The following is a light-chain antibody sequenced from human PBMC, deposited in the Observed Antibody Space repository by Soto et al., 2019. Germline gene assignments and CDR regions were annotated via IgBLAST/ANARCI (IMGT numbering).Light chain of an antibody. V-gene: IGKV3-20*01. CDR1: QSISSSF. CDR3: QHYGETPIT. Sequence: EIVLTQSPGTLSLSPGERASLSCWASQSISSSFLAWYQQKPGQAPRLLIYGASTRATTIPVRFSGSGSGTEFTLTISSLQSEDFAVYYCQHYGETPITFGLGTRLEIK. CDR2: GAS. J-gene: IGKJ5*01.